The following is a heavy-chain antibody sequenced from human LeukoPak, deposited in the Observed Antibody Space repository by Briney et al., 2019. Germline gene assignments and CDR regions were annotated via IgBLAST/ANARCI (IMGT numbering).Heavy chain of an antibody. J-gene: IGHJ6*03. CDR2: IRYDGSNK. Sequence: TGGSLRLSCAASGFTYSSYGMHWLRQAPGKGLEWVAFIRYDGSNKYYADSVKGRFTISRDNSRNTLYLQMNSLRAEDTAVYYCANCAFITIFGVATGYYYYMDVWGKGTTVTVSS. CDR1: GFTYSSYG. V-gene: IGHV3-30*02. CDR3: ANCAFITIFGVATGYYYYMDV. D-gene: IGHD3-3*01.